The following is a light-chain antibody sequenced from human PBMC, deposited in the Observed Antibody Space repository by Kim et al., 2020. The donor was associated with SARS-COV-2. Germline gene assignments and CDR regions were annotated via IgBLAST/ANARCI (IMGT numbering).Light chain of an antibody. CDR2: ASS. J-gene: IGKJ4*01. V-gene: IGKV1-17*01. Sequence: KNPKLLIYASSTSQSGVPSTFIGSGSGTYFTLTISSLQPEDFATYYCLQHNSYPLTFGGGTK. CDR3: LQHNSYPLT.